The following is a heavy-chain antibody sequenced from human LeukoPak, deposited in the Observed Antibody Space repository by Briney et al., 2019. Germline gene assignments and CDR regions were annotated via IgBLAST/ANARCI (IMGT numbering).Heavy chain of an antibody. CDR2: INHSGST. D-gene: IGHD6-6*01. Sequence: SETLSLTCAVYGGSFSGYYWSWIRQPPGKGLEWIGEINHSGSTNYNPSLKSRVTISVDTSKNQFSLKLSSVTTADTAVYYCARGRKSIAARPKTHYFDYWGQGTLVTVSS. J-gene: IGHJ4*02. CDR3: ARGRKSIAARPKTHYFDY. CDR1: GGSFSGYY. V-gene: IGHV4-34*01.